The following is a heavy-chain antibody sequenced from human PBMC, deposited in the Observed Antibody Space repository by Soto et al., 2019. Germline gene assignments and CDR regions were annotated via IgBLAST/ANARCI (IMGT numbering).Heavy chain of an antibody. CDR1: GGSISSYY. J-gene: IGHJ5*02. CDR3: ARSGGDWFDP. V-gene: IGHV4-59*01. CDR2: IYYSGTT. Sequence: PSETLSLTCTVSGGSISSYYWSWIRQPPGQGLDWIGYIYYSGTTNYNPSLKSRVTISLDTSKNQFSLRLSSVTAADTAVYYCARSGGDWFDPWGQGTLVTVSS. D-gene: IGHD3-10*01.